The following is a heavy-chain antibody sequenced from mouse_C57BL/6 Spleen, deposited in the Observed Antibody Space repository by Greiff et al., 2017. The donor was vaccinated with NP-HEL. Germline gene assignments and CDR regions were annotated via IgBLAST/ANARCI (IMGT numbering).Heavy chain of an antibody. CDR3: AREGTNRDFDY. Sequence: VQLQQSGPELVKPGASVKISCKASGYAFRSSWMNWVKQRPGKGLEWIGRIYPGDGDTNYNGKFKGKATRTADKSSSTAYMQLSSRTSEDSAVYFCAREGTNRDFDYWGHGTTLTVSS. CDR2: IYPGDGDT. J-gene: IGHJ2*01. D-gene: IGHD1-3*01. CDR1: GYAFRSSW. V-gene: IGHV1-82*01.